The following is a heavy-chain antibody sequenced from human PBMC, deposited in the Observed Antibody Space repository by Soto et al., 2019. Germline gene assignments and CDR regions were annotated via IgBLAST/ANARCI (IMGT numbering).Heavy chain of an antibody. Sequence: QVQLVQSGAEVKKPGASVKVSCKVSGYTLSDSSMHWVRQAPGKGLEWMGRLDPEDGKTIYSQKFQGRVTMTEDTSTDTAYMELCSLRSEDSALYYCATPRSHDTSGYYYALDYWGQGTLVTVSS. V-gene: IGHV1-24*01. CDR2: LDPEDGKT. CDR1: GYTLSDSS. D-gene: IGHD3-22*01. J-gene: IGHJ4*02. CDR3: ATPRSHDTSGYYYALDY.